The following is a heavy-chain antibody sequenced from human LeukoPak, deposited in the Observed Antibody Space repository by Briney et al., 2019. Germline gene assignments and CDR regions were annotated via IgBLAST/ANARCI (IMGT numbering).Heavy chain of an antibody. V-gene: IGHV3-74*01. CDR3: ATGPYAAFEM. Sequence: GGSLRLSCAASGFTFTKFWMHWVRQAPGRGLVWVSRVKDDGISTLYTDSVKGRFTISRDNAKNTLYLQMNSLRADDTALYYCATGPYAAFEMWGQGTMVTVSS. CDR2: VKDDGIST. D-gene: IGHD2-2*01. J-gene: IGHJ3*02. CDR1: GFTFTKFW.